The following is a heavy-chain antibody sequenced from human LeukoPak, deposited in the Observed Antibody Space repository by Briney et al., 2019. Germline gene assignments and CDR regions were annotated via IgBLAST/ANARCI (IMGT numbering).Heavy chain of an antibody. CDR3: ARGVGQWLANWFDP. J-gene: IGHJ5*02. CDR2: INPNSGGT. V-gene: IGHV1-2*02. Sequence: ASVTVSCKASGYTFTGYYMHWVRQAPGQGLEWMGWINPNSGGTSYAQQFQGRVTMTRDTSISTAYMEMSRLRSDDTAVYYCARGVGQWLANWFDPWGLGTLVTVSS. CDR1: GYTFTGYY. D-gene: IGHD6-19*01.